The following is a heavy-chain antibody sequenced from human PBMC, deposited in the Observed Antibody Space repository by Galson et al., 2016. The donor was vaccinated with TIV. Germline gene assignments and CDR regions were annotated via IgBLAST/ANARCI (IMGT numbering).Heavy chain of an antibody. D-gene: IGHD6-19*01. CDR1: GDSISSSIYF. CDR3: ARASSSGWDNGDDAFDK. CDR2: IYSSGTT. J-gene: IGHJ3*02. V-gene: IGHV4-61*02. Sequence: LSLTCSVSGDSISSSIYFWSWIRQPAGKGLEWIGRIYSSGTTNYNPSLKSRVAISVDTAKNQFSLKLSSVTAADTAVYYCARASSSGWDNGDDAFDKWGQGTMVTVSS.